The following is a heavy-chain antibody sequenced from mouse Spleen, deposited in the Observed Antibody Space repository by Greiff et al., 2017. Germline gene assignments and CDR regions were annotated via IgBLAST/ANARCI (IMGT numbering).Heavy chain of an antibody. Sequence: EVKLMESGGGLVKPGGSLKLSCAASGFTFSSYAMSWVRQTPEKRLEWVATISDGGSYTYYPDNVKGRFTISRDNAKNNLYLQMSHLKSEDTAMYYCARDRAWGPYWYFDVWGTGTTVTVSS. CDR3: ARDRAWGPYWYFDV. D-gene: IGHD3-1*01. V-gene: IGHV5-4*01. CDR2: ISDGGSYT. J-gene: IGHJ1*03. CDR1: GFTFSSYA.